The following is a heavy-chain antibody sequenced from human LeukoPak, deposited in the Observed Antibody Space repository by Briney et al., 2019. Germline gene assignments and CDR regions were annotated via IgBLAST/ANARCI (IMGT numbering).Heavy chain of an antibody. CDR3: AKGSGWYSFLFDH. V-gene: IGHV3-43*01. D-gene: IGHD6-19*01. CDR2: ISWDGGST. J-gene: IGHJ4*02. CDR1: GFTFDDYT. Sequence: GGSLRLSCAASGFTFDDYTMHWVRQAPGKGLEWVSLISWDGGSTYYADSVKGRFTISRDNSKNSLYLQMNSLRTEDTALYYCAKGSGWYSFLFDHWGQGTLVTVSS.